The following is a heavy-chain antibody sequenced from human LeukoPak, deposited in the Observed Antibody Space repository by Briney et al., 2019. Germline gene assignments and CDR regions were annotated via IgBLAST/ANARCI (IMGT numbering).Heavy chain of an antibody. V-gene: IGHV3-30*18. CDR3: AKEKEWFGESIVATIFDY. Sequence: PGRSLRLSCAASGFTFCSYGMHWVRQAPGKGLEWVAVISYDGSNKYYADSVKGRFTISRDNSKNTLYLQMNSLRAEDTAVYYCAKEKEWFGESIVATIFDYWGQGTLVTVSS. J-gene: IGHJ4*02. D-gene: IGHD5-12*01. CDR1: GFTFCSYG. CDR2: ISYDGSNK.